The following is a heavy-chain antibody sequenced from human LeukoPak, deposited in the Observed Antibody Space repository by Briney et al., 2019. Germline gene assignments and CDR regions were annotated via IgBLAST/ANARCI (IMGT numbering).Heavy chain of an antibody. D-gene: IGHD6-13*01. V-gene: IGHV3-23*01. CDR2: ISNSGGST. J-gene: IGHJ4*02. CDR3: AKDITAAGGYFFDY. Sequence: PGGSLRLSCAASGFTFISYAMSWVRQAPGKGLEWVSTISNSGGSTYYADSVKGRFTISRDNSKNTLYLQMNSLRAEDTAVYYCAKDITAAGGYFFDYWGQGTLVTVSS. CDR1: GFTFISYA.